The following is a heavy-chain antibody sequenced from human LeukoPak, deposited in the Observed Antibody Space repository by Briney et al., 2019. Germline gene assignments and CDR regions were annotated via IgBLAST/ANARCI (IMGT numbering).Heavy chain of an antibody. J-gene: IGHJ4*02. D-gene: IGHD3-10*01. V-gene: IGHV3-9*01. Sequence: QAGGSLRLSCAASGFTFDDYAMHWVRQAPGKGLEWVSGISWNSGSIGYADSVKGRFTISRDNAKNSLYLQMNSRRAEDTALYYCAKDMGFELLYYFDYWGQGTLVTVSS. CDR1: GFTFDDYA. CDR3: AKDMGFELLYYFDY. CDR2: ISWNSGSI.